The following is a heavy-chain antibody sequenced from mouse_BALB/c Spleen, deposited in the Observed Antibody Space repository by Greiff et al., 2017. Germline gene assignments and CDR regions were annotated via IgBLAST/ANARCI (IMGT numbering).Heavy chain of an antibody. V-gene: IGHV3-1*02. J-gene: IGHJ3*01. CDR3: ARGLRPPAWFAY. CDR2: IHYSGST. CDR1: GYSITSGYS. D-gene: IGHD1-2*01. Sequence: DVKLVESGPDLVKPSQSLSLTCTVTGYSITSGYSWHWIRQFPGNKLEWLGYIHYSGSTNYNPSLKSRISITRDTSKNQFFLQLNSVTTEDTATYYCARGLRPPAWFAYWGQGTLVTVSA.